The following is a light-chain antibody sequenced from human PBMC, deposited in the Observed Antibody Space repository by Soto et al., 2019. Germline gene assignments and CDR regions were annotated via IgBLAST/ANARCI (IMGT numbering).Light chain of an antibody. CDR2: DAS. CDR3: QQRSNWLLT. V-gene: IGKV3-11*01. CDR1: QSVSSY. J-gene: IGKJ4*01. Sequence: EIVLTQSPATLSLSPGERATLSCRASQSVSSYLAWYQQKPGQAPRLLIYDASNRATGIPARFSGSGSGTDFTLTISSLEHEDFAVYDCQQRSNWLLTFGGGTKVEIK.